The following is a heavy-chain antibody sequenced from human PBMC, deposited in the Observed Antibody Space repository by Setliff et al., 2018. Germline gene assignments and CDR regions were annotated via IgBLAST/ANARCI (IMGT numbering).Heavy chain of an antibody. D-gene: IGHD6-13*01. CDR1: NGSINDYF. CDR3: AREEPYSSSWSWFDP. J-gene: IGHJ5*02. Sequence: LSLTCTVSNGSINDYFWTWIRQPPGKGLEWIGYISNSGITKYNPALKGRVSISLDTSKNQFSLKLSSVTAADTAVYYCAREEPYSSSWSWFDPWGQGTLVTVS. CDR2: ISNSGIT. V-gene: IGHV4-59*01.